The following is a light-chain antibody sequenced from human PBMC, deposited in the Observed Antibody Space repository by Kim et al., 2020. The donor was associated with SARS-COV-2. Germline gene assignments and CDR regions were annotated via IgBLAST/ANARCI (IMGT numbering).Light chain of an antibody. CDR2: QDS. Sequence: VSPVQTASITCAGDKLGYKYACWYQQKPGQSPVLVIYQDSKRPSGIPERFSGSNSGNTATLTISGTQAMDEADYYCQAWDSSTVVFGGGTQLTVL. CDR3: QAWDSSTVV. CDR1: KLGYKY. V-gene: IGLV3-1*01. J-gene: IGLJ2*01.